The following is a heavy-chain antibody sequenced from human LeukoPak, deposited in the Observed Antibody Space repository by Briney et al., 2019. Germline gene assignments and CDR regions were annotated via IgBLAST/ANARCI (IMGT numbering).Heavy chain of an antibody. CDR2: ISGSYGIT. CDR1: GFTISTFA. CDR3: AKDPAGSTLNWFGP. J-gene: IGHJ5*02. V-gene: IGHV3-23*01. D-gene: IGHD6-19*01. Sequence: PGGSLRLSCAASGFTISTFAMSWVRQAPGKGLEWVSGISGSYGITYYVDSVKGRFTISRDNSKNTLFLQMNSLRAEDTAVYYCAKDPAGSTLNWFGPWGQGTLVTVSS.